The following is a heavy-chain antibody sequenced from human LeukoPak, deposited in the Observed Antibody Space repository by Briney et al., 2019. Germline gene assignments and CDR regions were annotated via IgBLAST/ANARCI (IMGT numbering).Heavy chain of an antibody. D-gene: IGHD7-27*01. CDR1: GFPFSSHA. Sequence: PGGPLKPSCEASGFPFSSHALAWVGQAPGKGLDWFPSFTGRDAITYYADSVKGRFTTSRDDSQNTVFLQMNSLRPDDTGVYYCAKGSTNWGYYFDYWGQGALVTVSS. V-gene: IGHV3-23*01. CDR3: AKGSTNWGYYFDY. J-gene: IGHJ4*02. CDR2: FTGRDAIT.